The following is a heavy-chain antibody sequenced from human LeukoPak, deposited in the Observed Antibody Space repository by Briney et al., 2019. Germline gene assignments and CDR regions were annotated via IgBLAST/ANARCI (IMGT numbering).Heavy chain of an antibody. J-gene: IGHJ6*02. D-gene: IGHD3-10*01. CDR1: GYTFTSYA. CDR3: ARHGAAGMYYYYAMDV. V-gene: IGHV1-3*01. Sequence: ASVKVSCKASGYTFTSYAMHWVRQAPGQRLEWMGWINAGNGNTKYSQKFQGRVTITRDTSASTAYMELSSLRSEDTAVYYCARHGAAGMYYYYAMDVWGQGTTVTVSS. CDR2: INAGNGNT.